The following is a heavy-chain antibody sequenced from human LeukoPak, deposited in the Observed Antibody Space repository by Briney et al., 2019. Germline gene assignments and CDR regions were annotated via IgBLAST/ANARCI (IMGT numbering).Heavy chain of an antibody. CDR3: ARAPRSSSSSWFDP. J-gene: IGHJ5*02. CDR2: INPNSGGT. Sequence: ASVKVSCKASGGTFSSYTISWVRQAPGQGLEWMGRINPNSGGTNYAQKFQGRVTMTRDTSISTAYMELSRLRSDDTAVYYCARAPRSSSSSWFDPWGQGTLVTVSS. D-gene: IGHD6-6*01. CDR1: GGTFSSYT. V-gene: IGHV1-2*06.